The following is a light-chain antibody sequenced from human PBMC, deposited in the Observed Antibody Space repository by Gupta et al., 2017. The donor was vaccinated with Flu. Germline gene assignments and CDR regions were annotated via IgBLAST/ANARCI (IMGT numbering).Light chain of an antibody. CDR2: AAS. V-gene: IGKV1-39*01. Sequence: DIQMTQSPSSLSASVGDRVTITCRASQSISSYLNWYQQKPGKAPKLLIYAASSLQSGVPARFSGSGSGTDFTLTISSMQPEDLAPYYCQQGDRTGHTFGQGTKLEIK. J-gene: IGKJ2*01. CDR1: QSISSY. CDR3: QQGDRTGHT.